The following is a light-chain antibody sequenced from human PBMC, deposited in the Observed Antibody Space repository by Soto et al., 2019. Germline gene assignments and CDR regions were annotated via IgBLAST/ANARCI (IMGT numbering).Light chain of an antibody. CDR2: XAS. J-gene: IGKJ1*01. CDR1: QGVXSN. Sequence: IVLTQYPATLSVSPGERATLSCRASQGVXSNLAWYKRKPGQAPRVLISXASTRATGIPARFSGSGSGTEFTLTISSLQSEDLAVYCCQQYGSSGTFGQGTKVDIK. V-gene: IGKV3D-15*01. CDR3: QQYGSSGT.